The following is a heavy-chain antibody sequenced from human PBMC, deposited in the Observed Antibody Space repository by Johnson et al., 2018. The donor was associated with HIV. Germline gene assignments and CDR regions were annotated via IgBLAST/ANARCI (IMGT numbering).Heavy chain of an antibody. CDR2: ISTTGGGI. Sequence: QMQLVESGGGLVKPGGSLRLSCAASGFTFSDYYMSWIRQAPGTGLEWVSHISTTGGGIYYADSVKGRFTISRENAKNSVYLQMNSLRAEDTAVYYCARSYSGNSAFDIWGQGTVVTVSS. CDR1: GFTFSDYY. D-gene: IGHD1-26*01. J-gene: IGHJ3*02. V-gene: IGHV3-11*04. CDR3: ARSYSGNSAFDI.